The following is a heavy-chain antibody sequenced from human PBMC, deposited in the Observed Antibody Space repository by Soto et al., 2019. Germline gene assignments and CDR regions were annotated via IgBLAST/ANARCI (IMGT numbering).Heavy chain of an antibody. CDR3: AKVYSGYDQYYYYYMDV. J-gene: IGHJ6*03. Sequence: GGSLRLSCAASGFTFSSYAMSWVRQAPGKGLEWVSAISGSGGSTYYADSVKGRFTISRENSKNTLYLQMNSLRAEDTAVYYCAKVYSGYDQYYYYYMDVWGKGTTVTVSS. D-gene: IGHD5-12*01. CDR1: GFTFSSYA. V-gene: IGHV3-23*01. CDR2: ISGSGGST.